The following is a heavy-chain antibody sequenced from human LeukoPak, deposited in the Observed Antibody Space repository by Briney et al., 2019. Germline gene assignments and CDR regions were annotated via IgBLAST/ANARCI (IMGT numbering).Heavy chain of an antibody. V-gene: IGHV4-38-2*01. CDR2: IYHSGST. CDR1: GYSISSGYY. CDR3: VSSPSNYGDYAYDY. J-gene: IGHJ4*02. D-gene: IGHD4-17*01. Sequence: SETLSLTCAVSGYSISSGYYWGWIRQPPGKGLEWIGSIYHSGSTYYNPSLKTRVTISVDTSKNQFSLKLSSVTAADTAVYYCVSSPSNYGDYAYDYWGQGTLVTVSS.